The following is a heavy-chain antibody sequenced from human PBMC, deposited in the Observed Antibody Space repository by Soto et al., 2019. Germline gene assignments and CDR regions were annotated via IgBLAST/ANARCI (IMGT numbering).Heavy chain of an antibody. CDR1: GYTFTSYG. CDR3: ARYIVVVPAAIALYYYYGMDV. D-gene: IGHD2-2*01. Sequence: ASVKVSCKAPGYTFTSYGISWVRQAPGQGLEWMGWISAYNGNTNYAQKLQGRVTMTTDTSTSTAYMELRSLRSDDTAVYYCARYIVVVPAAIALYYYYGMDVWGQGTTVTVSS. CDR2: ISAYNGNT. J-gene: IGHJ6*02. V-gene: IGHV1-18*04.